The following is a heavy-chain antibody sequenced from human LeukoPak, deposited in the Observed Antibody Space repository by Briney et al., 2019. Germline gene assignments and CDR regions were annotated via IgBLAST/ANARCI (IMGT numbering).Heavy chain of an antibody. Sequence: PENLSLTCTVSGGSVSSPDYYWSWIRQPPGKGLEWIGYISYSGSTNYNPSLKSRVTISVDTPKSQFSLKLSSVTAADTAVYYCATTPNPNYFDYWGQGALVTVSS. V-gene: IGHV4-61*08. CDR1: GGSVSSPDYY. J-gene: IGHJ4*02. CDR2: ISYSGST. CDR3: ATTPNPNYFDY.